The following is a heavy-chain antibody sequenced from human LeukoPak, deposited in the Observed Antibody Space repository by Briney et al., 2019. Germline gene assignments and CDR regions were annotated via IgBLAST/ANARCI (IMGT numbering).Heavy chain of an antibody. V-gene: IGHV4-34*01. CDR3: ARGREGCPDI. J-gene: IGHJ3*02. CDR1: GGSFSGYY. CDR2: INHSGST. Sequence: PSETLSLTCAVYGGSFSGYYWSWIRQPPGKGLEWIGEINHSGSTNYNPSLKSRVTISVDTSKNQFSLKLSSVTAADTAVYYCARGREGCPDIWGQGTMVTVSS.